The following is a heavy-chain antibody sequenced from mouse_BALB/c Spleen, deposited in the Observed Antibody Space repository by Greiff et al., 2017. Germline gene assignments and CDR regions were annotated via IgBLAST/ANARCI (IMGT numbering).Heavy chain of an antibody. Sequence: LQQPGSELVRPGASVKLSCKASGYTFTSYWMHWVKQRHGQGLEWIGNIYPGSGSTNYDEKFKSKGTLTVDTSSSTAYMHLSSLTSEDSAVYYCTRGGYRGQRTSVTVSS. CDR2: IYPGSGST. CDR1: GYTFTSYW. J-gene: IGHJ4*01. V-gene: IGHV1S22*01. CDR3: TRGGY.